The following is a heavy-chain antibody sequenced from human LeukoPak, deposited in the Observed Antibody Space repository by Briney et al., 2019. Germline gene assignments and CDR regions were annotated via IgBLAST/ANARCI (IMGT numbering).Heavy chain of an antibody. D-gene: IGHD3-22*01. V-gene: IGHV3-30-3*01. CDR2: ISYDGSNK. Sequence: PGRSLRLSCAASGFTFSSYAMHWVRQAPGKGLDWVAVISYDGSNKYYADSVKGRFTISRDNSKNTLYLQMNSLRAEDTAVYYCARDSLLYYYDRGYFDYWGQGTLVTVSS. CDR3: ARDSLLYYYDRGYFDY. J-gene: IGHJ4*02. CDR1: GFTFSSYA.